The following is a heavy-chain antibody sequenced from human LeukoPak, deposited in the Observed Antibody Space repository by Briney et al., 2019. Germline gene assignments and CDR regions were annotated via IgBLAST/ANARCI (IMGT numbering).Heavy chain of an antibody. D-gene: IGHD3-10*01. V-gene: IGHV3-23*01. CDR1: GFTFSGYA. J-gene: IGHJ4*02. CDR2: ISGSDSST. CDR3: AKDHTIVRGVISHFDY. Sequence: PGGSLRLSCAASGFTFSGYAMSWVRHAPGKGLEWVSVISGSDSSTNYADSVKGRFTISRDNSKNTLYLQLNSLRVEDTAVYYCAKDHTIVRGVISHFDYWGQGALVTVSS.